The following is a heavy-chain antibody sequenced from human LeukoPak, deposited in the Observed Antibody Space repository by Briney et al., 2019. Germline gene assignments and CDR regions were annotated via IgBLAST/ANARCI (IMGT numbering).Heavy chain of an antibody. Sequence: GRSLRLSCAASGFTFSDYAMHWVRQAPGKGLEWVAVIWFDGSETYYADSVMGRFTISRDKSKNTLFLQMNSLRADDTAVYYCAKANMDTSSCLDYWGQGTLVTVSS. J-gene: IGHJ4*02. CDR3: AKANMDTSSCLDY. CDR1: GFTFSDYA. V-gene: IGHV3-33*03. CDR2: IWFDGSET. D-gene: IGHD5-18*01.